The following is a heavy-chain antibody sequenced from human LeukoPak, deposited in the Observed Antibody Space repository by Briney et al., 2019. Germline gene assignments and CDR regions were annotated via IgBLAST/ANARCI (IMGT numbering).Heavy chain of an antibody. CDR2: IYSGGST. D-gene: IGHD1-26*01. J-gene: IGHJ5*02. V-gene: IGHV3-53*01. CDR1: GFTVSSNY. Sequence: PGGSLRLSCAASGFTVSSNYMSWVRRAPGKGLEWVSVIYSGGSTYYADSVKGRFTISRDNSKNTLYLQMNSLRAEDTAVYYCARGAGEWEPNLGGFDPWGQGTLVTVSS. CDR3: ARGAGEWEPNLGGFDP.